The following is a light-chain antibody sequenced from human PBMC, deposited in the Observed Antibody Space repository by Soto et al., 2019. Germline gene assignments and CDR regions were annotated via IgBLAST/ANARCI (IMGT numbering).Light chain of an antibody. J-gene: IGKJ1*01. V-gene: IGKV1-5*03. CDR2: KAS. CDR3: QQYNPYSPWT. CDR1: QSITGW. Sequence: DLQMTQSPSTLYASVGDRVTITCRASQSITGWLAWFQQKPGKAPKLLISKASSLQNGVPSRFSGSGSGTDFTLTISSLQPDDFATYYCQQYNPYSPWTFGQGTKVDI.